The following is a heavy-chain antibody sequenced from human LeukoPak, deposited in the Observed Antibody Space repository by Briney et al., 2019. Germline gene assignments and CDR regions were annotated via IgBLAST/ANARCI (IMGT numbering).Heavy chain of an antibody. CDR3: ARDLGQYYDTSDNWFDP. CDR2: INSDGINT. CDR1: GFTVSSNY. Sequence: GGSLRLSCAVSGFTVSSNYMSWVRQAPGKGLVWVSRINSDGINTSYADSVKGRFTISRDNAKNTLNLQMNSLRAEDTAVYYCARDLGQYYDTSDNWFDPWGQGTLVTVSS. V-gene: IGHV3-74*01. D-gene: IGHD3-22*01. J-gene: IGHJ5*02.